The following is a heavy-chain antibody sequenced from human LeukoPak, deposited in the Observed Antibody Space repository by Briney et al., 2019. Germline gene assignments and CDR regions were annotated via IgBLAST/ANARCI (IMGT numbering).Heavy chain of an antibody. Sequence: GGSLRLSCAASGFTFSSYSMNWVRQAPGKGLEWVSYISSSSSTIYYADSVKGRFTISRDNAKNSLYLQMNSLRAEDTAVYYCAKGPSNYYYYYYMDVWGKGTTVTISS. CDR1: GFTFSSYS. CDR3: AKGPSNYYYYYYMDV. J-gene: IGHJ6*03. V-gene: IGHV3-48*01. CDR2: ISSSSSTI. D-gene: IGHD2/OR15-2a*01.